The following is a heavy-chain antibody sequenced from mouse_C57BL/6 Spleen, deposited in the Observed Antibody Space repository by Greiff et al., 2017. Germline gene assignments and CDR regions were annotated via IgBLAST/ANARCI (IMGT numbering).Heavy chain of an antibody. D-gene: IGHD4-1*01. J-gene: IGHJ4*01. V-gene: IGHV1-50*01. CDR2: IDPSDSYT. CDR3: ARRNWDVGAMDY. Sequence: VQLQQPGAELVKPGASVKLSCKASGYTFTSYWMQWVKQRPGQGLEWIGEIDPSDSYTNYNQKFKGKATLTVDTSSSTAYMQLSSLTSEDSAVYYCARRNWDVGAMDYWGQGTSVTVSS. CDR1: GYTFTSYW.